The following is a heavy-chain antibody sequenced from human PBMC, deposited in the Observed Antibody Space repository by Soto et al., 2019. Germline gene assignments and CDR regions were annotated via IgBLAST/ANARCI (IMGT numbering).Heavy chain of an antibody. CDR2: MYHSGST. J-gene: IGHJ3*02. V-gene: IGHV4-4*02. Sequence: QVQLQESGPGLVKPSGTLSLTCAVSGGSISSINWWTWVRQPPGKGLEWIGNMYHSGSTNYNPSLTSRVAISVYKYQKQFSMKLNSVPAAYTAVYFCARDRSSGTYYGSYGVFDIWGQGTMVTVSS. D-gene: IGHD1-26*01. CDR1: GGSISSINW. CDR3: ARDRSSGTYYGSYGVFDI.